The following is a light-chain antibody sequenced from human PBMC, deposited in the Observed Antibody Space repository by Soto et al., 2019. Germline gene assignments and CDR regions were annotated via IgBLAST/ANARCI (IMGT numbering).Light chain of an antibody. CDR2: RAS. Sequence: DIVMTQSPDSLAVSLGERATINCKSSQSVLYSSNNKNYLAWYQQKPGQPPKLLIYRASTRESGVPDRFSGNGSGTDFTLTISSLQAEDVAVYYCQQYYSTLPTFGQGTKVEIK. CDR1: QSVLYSSNNKNY. V-gene: IGKV4-1*01. J-gene: IGKJ1*01. CDR3: QQYYSTLPT.